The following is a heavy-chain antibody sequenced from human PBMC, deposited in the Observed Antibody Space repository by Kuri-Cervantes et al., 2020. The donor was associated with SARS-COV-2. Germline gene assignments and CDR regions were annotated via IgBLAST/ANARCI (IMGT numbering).Heavy chain of an antibody. V-gene: IGHV4-59*01. CDR3: ARASYQQLVHGWYFDL. Sequence: SETLSLTCTVSGGSISSYYWSWIRQPPGKGLEWIGYIYYSGNTNYNPSLKSRVTISVDTSKNQFSLKLSSVTAADTAVYYCARASYQQLVHGWYFDLWGRGTLVTVSS. CDR1: GGSISSYY. CDR2: IYYSGNT. D-gene: IGHD6-13*01. J-gene: IGHJ2*01.